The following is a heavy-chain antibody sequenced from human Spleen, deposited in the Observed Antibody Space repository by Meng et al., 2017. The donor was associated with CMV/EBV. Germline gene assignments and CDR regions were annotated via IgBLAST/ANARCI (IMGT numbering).Heavy chain of an antibody. CDR1: GYSFTSYG. V-gene: IGHV1-18*01. CDR2: INAYNGNA. D-gene: IGHD3-22*01. Sequence: ASVKVSCKASGYSFTSYGITWVRQAPGQGREWLGWINAYNGNANYAQKFQGRVTLTTDTSTSTAYLELRSLRPDDTAVYYCARDLDYYDSSGYYLPGGYWGQGTLVTVSS. J-gene: IGHJ4*02. CDR3: ARDLDYYDSSGYYLPGGY.